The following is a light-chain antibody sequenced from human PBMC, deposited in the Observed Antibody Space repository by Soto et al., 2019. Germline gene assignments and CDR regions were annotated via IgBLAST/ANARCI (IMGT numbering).Light chain of an antibody. V-gene: IGKV1-5*01. CDR2: DAS. Sequence: DIPMTQSPSTLSASVGDRVTITCRASQSISNWLAWYQQKPGKAPKLLIYDASSLESGVPSRFSGSGSGTEFSLTISSLQPDDSATYYCQQYNSYPLPFGGGTMVAI. CDR3: QQYNSYPLP. CDR1: QSISNW. J-gene: IGKJ4*01.